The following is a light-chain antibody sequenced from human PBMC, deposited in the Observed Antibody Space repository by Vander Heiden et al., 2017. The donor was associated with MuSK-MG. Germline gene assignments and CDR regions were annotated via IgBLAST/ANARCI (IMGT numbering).Light chain of an antibody. V-gene: IGKV2-28*01. J-gene: IGKJ4*01. Sequence: EIVMTQSPLSLPVTPGEPASISCSSSQSLLHSNGYNYLHWYLQKPGQSPQVLIVLASNLPPGVPDRCNGSGAGTDFTLKSTRVEADDVGVYYCMQALQTPHNFGGGTKVEIK. CDR2: LAS. CDR1: QSLLHSNGYNY. CDR3: MQALQTPHN.